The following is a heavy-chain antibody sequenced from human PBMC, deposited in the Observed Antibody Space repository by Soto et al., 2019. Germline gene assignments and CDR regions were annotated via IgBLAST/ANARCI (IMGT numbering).Heavy chain of an antibody. CDR2: IYYTGVT. CDR3: ARDGSSTANWLDP. Sequence: SETLSLTCTVSGASLDIGGYYWAWIRQTPGNGLECIGYIYYTGVTYYHPSLGSRVNISVSTSKTQFSLELTSVTAADTAVYYCARDGSSTANWLDPWGQGCLVTV. D-gene: IGHD2-2*01. CDR1: GASLDIGGYY. J-gene: IGHJ5*02. V-gene: IGHV4-31*03.